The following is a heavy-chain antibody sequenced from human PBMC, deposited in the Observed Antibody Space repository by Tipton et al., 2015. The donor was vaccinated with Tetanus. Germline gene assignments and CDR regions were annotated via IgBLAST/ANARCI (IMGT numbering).Heavy chain of an antibody. V-gene: IGHV4-4*07. D-gene: IGHD3-16*02. J-gene: IGHJ4*02. CDR1: GGPISGYY. CDR3: ARQNLGELSYDY. CDR2: MYSSGTT. Sequence: TLSLTCTVSGGPISGYYWSWIRQPAGKGLEWIGRMYSSGTTNYKPSLKSRVTMSVDTSKKQFSLRLSSVTAADTAVYYCARQNLGELSYDYWGQGTLVTVSS.